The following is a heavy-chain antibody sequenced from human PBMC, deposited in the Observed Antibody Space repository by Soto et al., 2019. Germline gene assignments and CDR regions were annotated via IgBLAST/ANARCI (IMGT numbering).Heavy chain of an antibody. D-gene: IGHD7-27*01. Sequence: GGSLRLSCAASGFTFSSLGMDWVRQAPGKGLEWVALISYDGSKKYYGDSVKGRFTISRDNSRNTLYLQMNSLKTEDTAVYYCTTGPGASDYYYYGMDVWGQGTTVTVSS. CDR2: ISYDGSKK. V-gene: IGHV3-30-3*01. J-gene: IGHJ6*02. CDR1: GFTFSSLG. CDR3: TTGPGASDYYYYGMDV.